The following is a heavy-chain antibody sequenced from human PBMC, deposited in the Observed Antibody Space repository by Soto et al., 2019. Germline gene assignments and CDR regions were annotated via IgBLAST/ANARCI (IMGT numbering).Heavy chain of an antibody. V-gene: IGHV4-59*01. J-gene: IGHJ4*01. D-gene: IGHD6-13*01. CDR2: IYYSGST. CDR3: ARSPLPIIAAAGIGYFDY. Sequence: SDTCSVGDGCSISYYWRCIRKPPGKGLEWIGYIYYSGSTNYNPSLKSRVTISVDTSKNQFSLKLSSVTAADTAVYYCARSPLPIIAAAGIGYFDYWGHGTLVTVSS. CDR1: DGCSISYY.